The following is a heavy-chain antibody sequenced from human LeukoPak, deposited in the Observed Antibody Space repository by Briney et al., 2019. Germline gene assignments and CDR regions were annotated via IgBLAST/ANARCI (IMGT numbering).Heavy chain of an antibody. V-gene: IGHV3-21*01. CDR1: GFTFSSYA. CDR2: ISSSSSSYI. CDR3: ARCSSGNWFDP. J-gene: IGHJ5*02. D-gene: IGHD2-2*01. Sequence: PGGSLRLSCAASGFTFSSYAMSWVRQAPGKGLEWVSSISSSSSSYIYYADSVKGRFTISRDNAKNSLYLQMNSLRAEDTAVYYCARCSSGNWFDPWGQGTLVTVSS.